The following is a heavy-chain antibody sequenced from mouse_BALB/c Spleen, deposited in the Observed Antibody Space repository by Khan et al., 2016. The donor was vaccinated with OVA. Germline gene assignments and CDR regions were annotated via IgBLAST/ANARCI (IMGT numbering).Heavy chain of an antibody. CDR1: GYTFTDYV. V-gene: IGHV1-77*01. Sequence: QVQLQQAGPELVKPGASVKMSCKASGYTFTDYVMNWVKQRNGQGLEWIGQIYPGSGSTFYNEKFKGKATLTADRSSSTAYMQLSNLTSEDSAVYFCARAGWGVFAYWAQGTLVTVAA. CDR2: IYPGSGST. J-gene: IGHJ3*01. D-gene: IGHD1-1*02. CDR3: ARAGWGVFAY.